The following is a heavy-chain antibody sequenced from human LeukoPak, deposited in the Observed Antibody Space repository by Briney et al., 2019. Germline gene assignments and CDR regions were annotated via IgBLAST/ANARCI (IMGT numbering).Heavy chain of an antibody. CDR1: GFTFSSYG. D-gene: IGHD3-22*01. CDR3: AKPTMIVVVITGELDY. CDR2: ISYDGSNK. J-gene: IGHJ4*02. V-gene: IGHV3-30*18. Sequence: PGRSLRLSCAASGFTFSSYGMHWVRQAPGKGLEWVAVISYDGSNKYYADSVKGRFTISRDNSKNTLYLQMNSLRAEHTAVYYCAKPTMIVVVITGELDYWGQGPPVTVSS.